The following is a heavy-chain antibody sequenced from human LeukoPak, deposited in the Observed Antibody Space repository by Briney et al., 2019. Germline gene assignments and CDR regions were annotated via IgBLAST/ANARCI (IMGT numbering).Heavy chain of an antibody. D-gene: IGHD5-18*01. CDR3: ARDRVDTAMVYGEGWFDP. CDR1: GDSVSSNSAA. Sequence: SQTLSLTCAISGDSVSSNSAAWNWIRQSPSRGLEWLGRTYYRSKWYNDYAVSVKSRITINPDTSKNQFSLQLSSVTPEDTAVYYCARDRVDTAMVYGEGWFDPWGQGTLVTVSS. CDR2: TYYRSKWYN. V-gene: IGHV6-1*01. J-gene: IGHJ5*02.